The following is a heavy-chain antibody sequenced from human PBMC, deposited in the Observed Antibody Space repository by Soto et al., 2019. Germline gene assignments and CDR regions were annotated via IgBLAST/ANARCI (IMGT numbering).Heavy chain of an antibody. Sequence: QVQVVESGGGVVQPGRSVRLSCAASGFTFSSYGMQWVRQAPGKGLEWVAVISYEGRIQYYADFVKGRFTISRDNSKDTLYLQMNRLRVEDTAVYYCAKEGTTKRSYYFDFWGQGTLVTVSS. CDR2: ISYEGRIQ. V-gene: IGHV3-30*18. CDR1: GFTFSSYG. D-gene: IGHD1-26*01. J-gene: IGHJ4*02. CDR3: AKEGTTKRSYYFDF.